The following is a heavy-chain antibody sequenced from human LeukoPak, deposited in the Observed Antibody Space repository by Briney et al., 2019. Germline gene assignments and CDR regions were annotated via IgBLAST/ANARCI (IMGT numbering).Heavy chain of an antibody. J-gene: IGHJ5*02. V-gene: IGHV5-51*01. D-gene: IGHD2-15*01. Sequence: GGSLRLSCKGSGYSFTSYWIGWVRQMPGKGLEWMGIVYPGDSDTRYSPSFQGQVTISADKSISTAYLQWSSLKASDTAMYYCARRVAGMFNWFDPWGQGTLVTVSS. CDR1: GYSFTSYW. CDR3: ARRVAGMFNWFDP. CDR2: VYPGDSDT.